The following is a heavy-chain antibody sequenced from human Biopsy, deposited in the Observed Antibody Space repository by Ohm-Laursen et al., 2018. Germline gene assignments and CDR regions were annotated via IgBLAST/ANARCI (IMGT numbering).Heavy chain of an antibody. J-gene: IGHJ3*02. D-gene: IGHD1-26*01. Sequence: SDTLSLTCSGSGGSMTGYEWSWIRLAPGKGLEWIGYIYYSGGTKYNPSLASRVTFSVDMSKSQFSLKLYSVTAADTAVYYCARVEAGTYDALDIWGQGTLVAVSA. CDR3: ARVEAGTYDALDI. CDR2: IYYSGGT. CDR1: GGSMTGYE. V-gene: IGHV4-59*07.